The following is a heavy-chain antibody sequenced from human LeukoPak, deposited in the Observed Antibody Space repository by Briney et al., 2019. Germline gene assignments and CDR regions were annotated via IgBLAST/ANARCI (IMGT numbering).Heavy chain of an antibody. Sequence: SGTLSLTCAVYVGSFSDHYWNWIRQPPGKGPEWIGEINHSGSTKYNPSLKSRVTISVDTSKNQFSLKVTSVTAADTAVYYCAREGSAGDSEPTGAFDIWGQGTMVTVPS. D-gene: IGHD4-17*01. CDR1: VGSFSDHY. CDR2: INHSGST. CDR3: AREGSAGDSEPTGAFDI. V-gene: IGHV4-34*01. J-gene: IGHJ3*02.